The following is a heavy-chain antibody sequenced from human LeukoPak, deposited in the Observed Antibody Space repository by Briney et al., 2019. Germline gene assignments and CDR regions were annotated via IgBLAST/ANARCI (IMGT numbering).Heavy chain of an antibody. V-gene: IGHV4-59*01. D-gene: IGHD1-26*01. CDR1: GGSISSYY. Sequence: PSETLSLTCTVSGGSISSYYWSWLRQPPGKGLEWIGYIYYSGSTNYNPSLKSRVTISVDTSKNQFSLKLSSVTAADTAVYYCAQYSGSYGSFDYWGQGTLVTVSS. J-gene: IGHJ4*02. CDR3: AQYSGSYGSFDY. CDR2: IYYSGST.